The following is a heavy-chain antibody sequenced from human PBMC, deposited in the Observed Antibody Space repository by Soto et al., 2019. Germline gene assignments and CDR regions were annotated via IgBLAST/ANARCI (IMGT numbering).Heavy chain of an antibody. CDR3: AKDVSRVSSGWPPFGSGMDV. CDR2: ISGSGGST. V-gene: IGHV3-23*01. Sequence: SGGSLRLSCAASGFTFSSYAMSWVRQAPGKGLEWVSAISGSGGSTYYADSVKGRFTISRDNSKNTLYLQMNSLRAEDTAVYYCAKDVSRVSSGWPPFGSGMDVWGQGTTVTVSS. CDR1: GFTFSSYA. D-gene: IGHD6-19*01. J-gene: IGHJ6*02.